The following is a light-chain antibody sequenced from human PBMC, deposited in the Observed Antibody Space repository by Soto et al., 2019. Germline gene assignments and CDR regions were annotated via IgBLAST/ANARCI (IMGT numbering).Light chain of an antibody. V-gene: IGKV3-15*01. CDR3: QQYYNWPWT. CDR2: GAS. Sequence: EIVITQSPATLSVSPGERSTLSCSASQSVNNDLAWYHQKPGQAPRLLIYGASIRATGIPGRFSGSGSGTEFTLTISSLQSEDFTVYYCQQYYNWPWTFGQGTKVDI. J-gene: IGKJ1*01. CDR1: QSVNND.